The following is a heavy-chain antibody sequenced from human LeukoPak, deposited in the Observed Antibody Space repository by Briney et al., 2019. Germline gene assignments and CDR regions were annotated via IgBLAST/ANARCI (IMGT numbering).Heavy chain of an antibody. CDR2: IKQDGSEK. Sequence: GGSLRLFCAASGFTFSSYWMSWVRQAPGKGLEWVANIKQDGSEKYYVDSVKGRFTISRDNAKNSLYLQMNSLRAEDTAVYYCARGYYDFWSGYYSGDPFDYWGQGTLVTVSS. CDR3: ARGYYDFWSGYYSGDPFDY. D-gene: IGHD3-3*01. CDR1: GFTFSSYW. V-gene: IGHV3-7*04. J-gene: IGHJ4*02.